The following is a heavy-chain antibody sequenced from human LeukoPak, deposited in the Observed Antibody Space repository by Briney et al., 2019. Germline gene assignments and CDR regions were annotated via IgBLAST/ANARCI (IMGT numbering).Heavy chain of an antibody. D-gene: IGHD6-13*01. J-gene: IGHJ4*02. CDR3: ARANAGYSSSWYGL. CDR2: IYYSGST. CDR1: GGSISSYY. Sequence: SETLSLTCTVSGGSISSYYWSWIRQPPGKGLEWIGYIYYSGSTDYNPSLKSRVTISVDTSKNQFSLKLSSVTAADTAVYYCARANAGYSSSWYGLWGQGTLVTVSS. V-gene: IGHV4-59*01.